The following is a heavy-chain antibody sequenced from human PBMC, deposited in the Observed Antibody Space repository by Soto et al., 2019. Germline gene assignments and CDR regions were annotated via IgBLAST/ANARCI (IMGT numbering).Heavy chain of an antibody. CDR2: ISRDGYDI. D-gene: IGHD4-17*01. Sequence: GGALRRYCAASGCTLSTYAMSWVRQAPGKGLEWVSAISRDGYDIYYAESVKGRFTISRDNSKHMLFLQMNSLRTEDTAVYYCAHPRGYGVFDAYEIWGQGSIVPVSS. J-gene: IGHJ3*02. CDR3: AHPRGYGVFDAYEI. V-gene: IGHV3-23*01. CDR1: GCTLSTYA.